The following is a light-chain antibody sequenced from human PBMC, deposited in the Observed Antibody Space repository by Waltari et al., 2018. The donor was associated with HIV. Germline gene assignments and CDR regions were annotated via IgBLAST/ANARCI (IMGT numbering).Light chain of an antibody. J-gene: IGLJ1*01. Sequence: QSALTQPASVSGSPGQSITISCTGTSSHVGTYNLVYWYQHHQGKAPKLMIYEVSKRPSGISNRFSGSKSGNTASLTISGLQAEDEADYYCCSYAGSSTLNYIFGTGTKVTVL. CDR1: SSHVGTYNL. V-gene: IGLV2-23*02. CDR3: CSYAGSSTLNYI. CDR2: EVS.